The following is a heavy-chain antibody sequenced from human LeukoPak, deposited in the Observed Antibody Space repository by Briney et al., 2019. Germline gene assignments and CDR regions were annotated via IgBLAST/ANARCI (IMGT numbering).Heavy chain of an antibody. D-gene: IGHD2-2*01. CDR3: AREAPRGVVVPAAIIDP. Sequence: GASVKVSCKASGYTFTSYYMHWVRQAPGQGLEWMGIINPSGGSTSYAQKFRGRVTMTRDTSTSTVYMELSSLRSEDTAVYYCAREAPRGVVVPAAIIDPWGQGTLVTVSS. CDR2: INPSGGST. V-gene: IGHV1-46*01. CDR1: GYTFTSYY. J-gene: IGHJ5*02.